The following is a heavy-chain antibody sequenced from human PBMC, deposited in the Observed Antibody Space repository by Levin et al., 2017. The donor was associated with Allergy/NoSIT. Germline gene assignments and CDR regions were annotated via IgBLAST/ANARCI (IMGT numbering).Heavy chain of an antibody. V-gene: IGHV4-59*01. Sequence: KPSETLSLTCTVSGGSISSYYWSWIRQPPGKGLEWIGYIYYSGTTNYNPSLKSRVTISVDTSKNQFSLKLSSVTAADTAVYFCARGVDTTMVLAYWGQGTLVTVSS. CDR3: ARGVDTTMVLAY. CDR2: IYYSGTT. J-gene: IGHJ4*02. D-gene: IGHD5-18*01. CDR1: GGSISSYY.